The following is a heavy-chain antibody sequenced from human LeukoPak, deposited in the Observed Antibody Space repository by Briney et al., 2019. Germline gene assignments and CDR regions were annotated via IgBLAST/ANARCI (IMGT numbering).Heavy chain of an antibody. CDR2: INPNSGGT. D-gene: IGHD3-10*01. J-gene: IGHJ4*02. V-gene: IGHV1-2*02. Sequence: ASVKVSCKASGYTFTGYYMHWVRQAAGQELEWMGCINPNSGGTNYAQKFQGRVTMTRDTSISTAYMELSRLRSDDTAVYYCARGPRRSWFGTIQAVDYWGQGTLVTVSS. CDR1: GYTFTGYY. CDR3: ARGPRRSWFGTIQAVDY.